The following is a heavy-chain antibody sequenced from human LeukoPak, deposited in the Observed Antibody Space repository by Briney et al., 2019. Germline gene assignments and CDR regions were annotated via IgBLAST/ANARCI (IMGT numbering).Heavy chain of an antibody. Sequence: PGGSLRLSCAASGFTFSGSAMHWVRQASGKGLEWVGRIRSKANSYATAYAASVKGRFTISRDDSKNTAYLQMNSLRTEDTAVYYCFSAERTRIWGQGTMVTVSS. D-gene: IGHD1-1*01. CDR3: FSAERTRI. CDR1: GFTFSGSA. CDR2: IRSKANSYAT. V-gene: IGHV3-73*01. J-gene: IGHJ3*02.